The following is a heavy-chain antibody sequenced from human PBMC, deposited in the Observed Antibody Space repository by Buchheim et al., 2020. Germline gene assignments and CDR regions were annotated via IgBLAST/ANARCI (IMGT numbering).Heavy chain of an antibody. CDR1: GFTFSSYE. CDR3: ARDGRQWLAVDRPFDY. V-gene: IGHV3-48*03. Sequence: EVQLVESGGGLVQPGGSLRLSCAASGFTFSSYEMNWVRQAPGKGLEWVSYISSSGSTIYYADSVKGRFTISSANAKNSSYLQMNSLRAEDTAVYYCARDGRQWLAVDRPFDYWGQGTL. CDR2: ISSSGSTI. J-gene: IGHJ4*02. D-gene: IGHD6-19*01.